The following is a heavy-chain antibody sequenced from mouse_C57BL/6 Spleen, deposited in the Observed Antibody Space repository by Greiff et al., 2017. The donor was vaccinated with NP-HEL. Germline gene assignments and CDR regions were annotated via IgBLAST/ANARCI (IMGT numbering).Heavy chain of an antibody. CDR2: IYPGDGDT. V-gene: IGHV1-80*01. D-gene: IGHD1-1*01. Sequence: VQLQQSGAELVKPGASVKISCKASGYAFSSYWMNWVKQRPGKGLEWIGQIYPGDGDTNYNGKFKGKATLTADKSSSTAYMQLSSLTSEDSAVYFYARQGHYYGSSPFDYWGQGTTLTVSS. CDR3: ARQGHYYGSSPFDY. J-gene: IGHJ2*01. CDR1: GYAFSSYW.